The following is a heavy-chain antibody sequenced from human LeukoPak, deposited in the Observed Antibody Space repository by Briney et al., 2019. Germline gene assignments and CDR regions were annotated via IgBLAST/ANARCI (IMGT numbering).Heavy chain of an antibody. V-gene: IGHV4-59*01. J-gene: IGHJ6*02. CDR3: ARDQLLFGYYYYYGMDV. Sequence: SETLSLTCTVSGGSISSYYWSWIRQPPGKGLEWIGYIYYSGSTNYNPSLKSRVTISVDTSKNQFSLKLSSVTAADTAVYYCARDQLLFGYYYYYGMDVWGQGTTVTVSS. D-gene: IGHD2-2*01. CDR2: IYYSGST. CDR1: GGSISSYY.